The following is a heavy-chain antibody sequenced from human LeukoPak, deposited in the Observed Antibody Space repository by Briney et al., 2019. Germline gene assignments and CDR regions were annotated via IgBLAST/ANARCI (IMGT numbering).Heavy chain of an antibody. CDR2: IIPIFGTA. CDR1: GGTFSSYA. D-gene: IGHD6-19*01. V-gene: IGHV1-69*06. CDR3: ARGHMGSGWTRGDY. Sequence: SVKVSCKASGGTFSSYAISWVRQAPGQGLEWMGGIIPIFGTANYAQKFQGRVTITADKSTSTAYMELSSLRSEDTAVYYCARGHMGSGWTRGDYWGQGTLVTVSS. J-gene: IGHJ4*02.